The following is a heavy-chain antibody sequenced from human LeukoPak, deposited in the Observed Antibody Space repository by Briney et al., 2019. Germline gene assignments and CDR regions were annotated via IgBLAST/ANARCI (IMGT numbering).Heavy chain of an antibody. J-gene: IGHJ4*02. CDR1: GYTFTSYG. CDR3: ARDYRVSWGTTDYFDY. CDR2: ISAYNGNT. V-gene: IGHV1-18*01. D-gene: IGHD3-16*01. Sequence: ASVKVSCKASGYTFTSYGISSVRQAPGQGLEWMGWISAYNGNTNYAQKLQGRVTMTTDTSTSTAYMELRSLRSDDTAVYYCARDYRVSWGTTDYFDYWGQGTLVTASS.